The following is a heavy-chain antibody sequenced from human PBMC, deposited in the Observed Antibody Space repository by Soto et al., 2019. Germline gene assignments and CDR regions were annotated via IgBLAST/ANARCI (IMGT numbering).Heavy chain of an antibody. CDR2: ISWNSGSI. CDR3: AKDLLGWNNWNHRGFDY. CDR1: GFTLDDYA. D-gene: IGHD1-20*01. V-gene: IGHV3-9*01. J-gene: IGHJ4*02. Sequence: GGSLTLSCSASGFTLDDYAMHWVRQAQGKGLEWVSGISWNSGSIGYADSVKGRFTISRDNAKNSLYLQMNSLRAEDTALYYCAKDLLGWNNWNHRGFDYWGQGTLVTVSS.